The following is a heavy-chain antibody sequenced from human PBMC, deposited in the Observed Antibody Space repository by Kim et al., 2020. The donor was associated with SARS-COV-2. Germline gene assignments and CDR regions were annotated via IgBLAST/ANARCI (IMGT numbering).Heavy chain of an antibody. CDR3: ARDWMAREDYYYYYGMDV. CDR1: GFTFSSYS. J-gene: IGHJ6*02. Sequence: GGSLRLSCAASGFTFSSYSMNWVRQAPGKGLEWVSSISSSSSYIYYADSVKGRFTISRDNAKNSLYLQMNRLRAEDTAVYYCARDWMAREDYYYYYGMDVWGQGTTVTVSS. V-gene: IGHV3-21*01. CDR2: ISSSSSYI. D-gene: IGHD2-2*03.